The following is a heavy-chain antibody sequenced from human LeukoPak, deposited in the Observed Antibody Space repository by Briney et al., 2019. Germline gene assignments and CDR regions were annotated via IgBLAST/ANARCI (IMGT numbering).Heavy chain of an antibody. CDR1: GGTFSSYA. J-gene: IGHJ6*03. CDR2: IIPIFGTA. Sequence: SVKVSCKASGGTFSSYAISWVRQAPGQGLEWMGGIIPIFGTANYAQKFQGRVTMTRDTSISTAYMELSRLKSDDTAVFYCARGVTARGFYYYMDVWGKGTTVTISS. D-gene: IGHD2-21*02. CDR3: ARGVTARGFYYYMDV. V-gene: IGHV1-69*05.